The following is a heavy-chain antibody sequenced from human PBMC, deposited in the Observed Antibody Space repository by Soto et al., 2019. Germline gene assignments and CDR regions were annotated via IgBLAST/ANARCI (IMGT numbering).Heavy chain of an antibody. Sequence: GESLKISCQGSGYSSTSYWIGWVRPMPGKGLEWMGIIYPGDSDTRYSPSFQGQVTISADKSISTAYLQWSSLKASDTAMYYCARLRYYYDSSGTGGMDVWGQGTTVTVSS. CDR3: ARLRYYYDSSGTGGMDV. J-gene: IGHJ6*02. CDR1: GYSSTSYW. V-gene: IGHV5-51*01. D-gene: IGHD3-22*01. CDR2: IYPGDSDT.